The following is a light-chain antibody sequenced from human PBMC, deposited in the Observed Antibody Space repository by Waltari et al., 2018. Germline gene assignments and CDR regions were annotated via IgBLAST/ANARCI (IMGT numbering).Light chain of an antibody. J-gene: IGKJ1*01. Sequence: EDVLTQSPGTLSLSPGEKATLSCRASQSIGRYLVWYQQKSGQAPRLLIYGASTRATGIPDRFSGSGSGTDFSLTISRLEAEDFAVYYCQNHERLPATFGQGTKVEIK. CDR2: GAS. V-gene: IGKV3-20*01. CDR3: QNHERLPAT. CDR1: QSIGRY.